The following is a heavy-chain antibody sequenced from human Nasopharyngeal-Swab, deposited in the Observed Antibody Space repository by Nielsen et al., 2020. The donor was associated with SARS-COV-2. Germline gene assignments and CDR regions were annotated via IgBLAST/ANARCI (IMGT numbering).Heavy chain of an antibody. V-gene: IGHV4-39*01. Sequence: EKEMKKIGSICSGGTTYYNASLKSRVTISVDTSKIQFSLKLPSVTAADTAMYYCARQRNHVFDIWGQGTMVTVSS. CDR2: ICSGGTT. J-gene: IGHJ3*02. CDR3: ARQRNHVFDI.